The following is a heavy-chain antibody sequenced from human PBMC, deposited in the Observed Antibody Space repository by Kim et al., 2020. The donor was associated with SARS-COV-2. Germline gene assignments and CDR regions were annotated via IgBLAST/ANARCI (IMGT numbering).Heavy chain of an antibody. Sequence: SNKYNVEAAQGRLTISRDNSKNTPYLQVNSLRAEDTAAYYCAGDTYGMDVWGQGTTVTVSS. J-gene: IGHJ6*02. V-gene: IGHV3-30*01. CDR2: SNK. CDR3: AGDTYGMDV.